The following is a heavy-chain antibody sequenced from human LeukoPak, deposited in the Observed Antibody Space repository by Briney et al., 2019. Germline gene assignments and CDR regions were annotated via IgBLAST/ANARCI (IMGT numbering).Heavy chain of an antibody. Sequence: SETLSLTCTVSGDSISGYYWSWIRQTPEKGLECIGCIHSSGSTIYNPSLKSRVTISVDTSKKQFSLRLTSVTAADTAVYFCARGYFDSRHSSNPFDYWGQGALVTVSS. D-gene: IGHD3-22*01. J-gene: IGHJ4*02. CDR3: ARGYFDSRHSSNPFDY. V-gene: IGHV4-4*09. CDR1: GDSISGYY. CDR2: IHSSGST.